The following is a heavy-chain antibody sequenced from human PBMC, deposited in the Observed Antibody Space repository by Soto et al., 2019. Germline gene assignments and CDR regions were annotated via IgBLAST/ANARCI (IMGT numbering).Heavy chain of an antibody. Sequence: GGPVRLSCAASGFTFISYAMHWVRQAPGKGLAWVAVLSYDGSNKYYADSVKGRFTTSRDNSKNTLYLQMNSLRAEDTAVYYCARAGGDERYYDFWSGLRYYYGMDVWGQGTTVTVSS. V-gene: IGHV3-30-3*01. CDR1: GFTFISYA. J-gene: IGHJ6*02. D-gene: IGHD3-3*01. CDR2: LSYDGSNK. CDR3: ARAGGDERYYDFWSGLRYYYGMDV.